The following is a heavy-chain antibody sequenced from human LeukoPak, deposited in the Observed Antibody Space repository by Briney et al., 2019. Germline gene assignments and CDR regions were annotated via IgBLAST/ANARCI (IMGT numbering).Heavy chain of an antibody. CDR1: GGSFSGYY. J-gene: IGHJ4*02. D-gene: IGHD4-17*01. CDR3: ARGLYGDYAPSMYYFDY. Sequence: SETLSLTCAVYGGSFSGYYWSWIRQPPGKGLEWIGEINHSGSTNYNPSLKSRVTISVDTSKNQFSLKLSSVTAADTAVYYCARGLYGDYAPSMYYFDYWGQGTLVTVSS. V-gene: IGHV4-34*01. CDR2: INHSGST.